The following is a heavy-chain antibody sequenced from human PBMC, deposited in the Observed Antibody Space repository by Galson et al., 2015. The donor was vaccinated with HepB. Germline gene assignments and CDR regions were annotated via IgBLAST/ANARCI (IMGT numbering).Heavy chain of an antibody. V-gene: IGHV3-72*01. D-gene: IGHD1-14*01. Sequence: SLRLSCAASGFTLSDHYMDWVRQAPGKGLEWVGRSRSKASSYTTEYAASVKARFTISRDDSEKSLVLQMNSLRTEDTAVYYCVRGYNSFDSWGQGTLVTVSS. CDR2: SRSKASSYTT. CDR3: VRGYNSFDS. CDR1: GFTLSDHY. J-gene: IGHJ4*02.